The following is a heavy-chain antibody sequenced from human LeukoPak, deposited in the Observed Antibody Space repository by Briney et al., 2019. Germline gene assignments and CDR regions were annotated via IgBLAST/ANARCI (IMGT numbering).Heavy chain of an antibody. Sequence: GGSLRLSCAASGFTFSSYAMGWVRQAPGKGLGWVSAISGSGGSTYYADSVKGRFTISRDNSKNTLYLQMNSLRAEDTAVYYCAKDREGDYDFWSGPIDYWGQGTLVTVSS. CDR1: GFTFSSYA. CDR3: AKDREGDYDFWSGPIDY. CDR2: ISGSGGST. V-gene: IGHV3-23*01. D-gene: IGHD3-3*01. J-gene: IGHJ4*02.